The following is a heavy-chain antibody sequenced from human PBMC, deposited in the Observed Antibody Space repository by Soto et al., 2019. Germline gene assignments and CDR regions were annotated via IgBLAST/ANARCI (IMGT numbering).Heavy chain of an antibody. CDR2: ISGSGGST. J-gene: IGHJ5*02. D-gene: IGHD3-3*01. V-gene: IGHV3-23*01. CDR1: GFTFSSYA. Sequence: GGSLRLSCAASGFTFSSYAMSWVRQAPGKGLEWVSAISGSGGSTYYADSVKGRFTISRDNSKNTLYLQMNSLRAEATAVYYCAKEVALDYDFWSGFNWFDPWGQGTLVTVSS. CDR3: AKEVALDYDFWSGFNWFDP.